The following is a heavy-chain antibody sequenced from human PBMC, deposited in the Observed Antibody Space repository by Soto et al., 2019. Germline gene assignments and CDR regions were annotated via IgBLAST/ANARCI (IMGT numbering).Heavy chain of an antibody. D-gene: IGHD2-21*02. V-gene: IGHV3-11*01. CDR2: ITSGGST. J-gene: IGHJ1*01. CDR1: GFSFSDYY. CDR3: ARDFPRRIMAWTASH. Sequence: QVQLVESGGGLVKPGGSLRLSCAASGFSFSDYYMTWIRQAPGKGLEWISYITSGGSTYYAGSVKCRFSISRDNARNSPYLQMNSLRVEATAVYYCARDFPRRIMAWTASHWGQGTLVSVSS.